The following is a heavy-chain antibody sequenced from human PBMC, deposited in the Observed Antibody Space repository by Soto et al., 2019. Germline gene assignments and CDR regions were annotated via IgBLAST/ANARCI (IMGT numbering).Heavy chain of an antibody. CDR1: GFMFRSYA. Sequence: GGSLRLSCAASGFMFRSYAMHWVRQAPGKGLEWVAGIWYDGSTKYYGDSVKGRYSISRDNSKNMLDLQMNSRRAEDTAVYYCARVASSSSWHIPHFDQWGQGTLVTVPS. V-gene: IGHV3-33*01. D-gene: IGHD6-13*01. J-gene: IGHJ4*02. CDR3: ARVASSSSWHIPHFDQ. CDR2: IWYDGSTK.